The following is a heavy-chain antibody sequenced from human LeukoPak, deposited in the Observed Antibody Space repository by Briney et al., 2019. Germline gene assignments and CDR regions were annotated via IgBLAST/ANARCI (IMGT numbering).Heavy chain of an antibody. CDR2: TSGSGQIT. V-gene: IGHV3-23*01. D-gene: IGHD2-2*01. CDR1: GFTLGNYA. CDR3: TKDRLNHCSSACFYLVHYDFLGFEI. J-gene: IGHJ3*02. Sequence: GGSLLLSCAASGFTLGNYAMSWVRQTPGKGLEWVSVTSGSGQITSHAESVKGRFTISRDNSKNVVYLQMNSLRAEDTAIYHCTKDRLNHCSSACFYLVHYDFLGFEIWGQGTMVSVSS.